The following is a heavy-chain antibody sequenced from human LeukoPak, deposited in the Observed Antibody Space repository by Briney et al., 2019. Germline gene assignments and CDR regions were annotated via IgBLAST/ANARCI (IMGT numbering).Heavy chain of an antibody. CDR2: ITDSGTT. D-gene: IGHD3-22*01. CDR3: ARARVRGSSYDSTGSFSADWIFDL. J-gene: IGHJ2*01. V-gene: IGHV4-59*01. Sequence: PSETLSLTCTVSGGPIRRYYWSWIRQPPGKGLEWIGYITDSGTTNYNPSLKSRVTISVDTSKDQFSLNLRSVIAADTAVYYCARARVRGSSYDSTGSFSADWIFDLWGRGTLVTVSS. CDR1: GGPIRRYY.